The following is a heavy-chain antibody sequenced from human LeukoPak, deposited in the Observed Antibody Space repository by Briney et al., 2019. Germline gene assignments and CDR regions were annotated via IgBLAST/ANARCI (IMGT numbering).Heavy chain of an antibody. V-gene: IGHV5-51*01. D-gene: IGHD1-1*01. CDR1: GDSFTTYW. CDR3: VRHRNWNYDY. Sequence: GESLKVSCKGSGDSFTTYWIGWVRQMPGKGLEWMGIIYLGDSDTRHSPSFQGQVTISADKSINTAYLQWSSLKASDTAMYYCVRHRNWNYDYWGQGTLVTVSS. J-gene: IGHJ4*02. CDR2: IYLGDSDT.